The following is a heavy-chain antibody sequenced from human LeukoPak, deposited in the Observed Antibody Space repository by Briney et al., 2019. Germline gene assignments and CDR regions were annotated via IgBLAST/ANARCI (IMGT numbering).Heavy chain of an antibody. Sequence: SGPTLVNPTQTLTLTCTFSGFSLSTYGVGVGWIRQPPGKALEWPAIIYWDDDKRYSPSLKSRLTITKDTSKNQVVLRMTNMDPVDTATYYCAHKTGYSISWYWFDPWGQGTRSPSPQ. V-gene: IGHV2-5*02. CDR3: AHKTGYSISWYWFDP. J-gene: IGHJ5*02. D-gene: IGHD3-3*02. CDR2: IYWDDDK. CDR1: GFSLSTYGVG.